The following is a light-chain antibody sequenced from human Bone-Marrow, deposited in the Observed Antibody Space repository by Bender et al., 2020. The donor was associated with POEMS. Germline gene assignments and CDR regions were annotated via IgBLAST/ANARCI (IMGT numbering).Light chain of an antibody. Sequence: QSVLTQPPSASGTPGQRVTISCSGSNSNIGTNAVNWYQQFPGTAPQLLISNHDQRPSGVPDRFSASKSGTSASLAISGLQSEDEADYYGATWDAGLSGGVFGGGTKRTVL. CDR1: NSNIGTNA. CDR3: ATWDAGLSGGV. V-gene: IGLV1-44*01. CDR2: NHD. J-gene: IGLJ3*02.